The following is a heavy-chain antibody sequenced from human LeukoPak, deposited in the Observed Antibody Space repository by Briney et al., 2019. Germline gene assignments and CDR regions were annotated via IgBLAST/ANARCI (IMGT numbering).Heavy chain of an antibody. Sequence: PGRSLRLSCAASGFTFDDYAMHWVRQAPGKGLEWVSGISWNSGSIGYADSVKGRFTISRDNAKNSLYLQMNSLRAEDTALYYCAKDITLAVAGGIDYWGQGTLVTVSS. CDR1: GFTFDDYA. V-gene: IGHV3-9*01. D-gene: IGHD6-19*01. CDR3: AKDITLAVAGGIDY. CDR2: ISWNSGSI. J-gene: IGHJ4*02.